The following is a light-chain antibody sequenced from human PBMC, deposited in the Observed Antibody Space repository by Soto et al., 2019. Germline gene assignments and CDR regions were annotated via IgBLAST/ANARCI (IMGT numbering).Light chain of an antibody. J-gene: IGLJ3*02. V-gene: IGLV1-40*01. CDR1: SSNIGAGYV. CDR3: QSFDISLSGWV. CDR2: GNN. Sequence: QSVVTQPPSVSGAPGQRVTISCTGSSSNIGAGYVVHWYQHLPGTAPKLLIYGNNNRPSGVPDRFSGSKSGTSASLAITGLQAEDEADYFCQSFDISLSGWVFGGGTKLTVL.